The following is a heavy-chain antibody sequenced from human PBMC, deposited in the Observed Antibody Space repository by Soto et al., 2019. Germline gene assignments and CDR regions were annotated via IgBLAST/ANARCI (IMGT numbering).Heavy chain of an antibody. CDR3: ARPVGGAGNWYFDL. CDR1: GGSMNRNSYY. D-gene: IGHD2-21*01. V-gene: IGHV4-39*01. Sequence: QLQLQESGPGLVKPSETLSLTCTVSGGSMNRNSYYWRWIRQPPGKGLEWIGTIYYTGSSYYNPSLKSQVTMSVDTSKNQFSLRLSAMTAADTAVYYCARPVGGAGNWYFDLWGRGTLVTVSS. J-gene: IGHJ2*01. CDR2: IYYTGSS.